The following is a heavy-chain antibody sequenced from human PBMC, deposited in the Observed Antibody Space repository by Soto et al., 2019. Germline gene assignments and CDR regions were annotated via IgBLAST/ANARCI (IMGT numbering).Heavy chain of an antibody. CDR3: ARGISGGTVAFDY. Sequence: EVQLVESGGGLVQPGGSLRLSCAASGFTFSPYWMHWVRQAPGKGLVWVSHTNTDGSSTGYADSVKGRFAISRDNAKNTLYLQMNILRAEDTAVYYCARGISGGTVAFDYWGQGTLVTVSS. J-gene: IGHJ4*02. V-gene: IGHV3-74*01. D-gene: IGHD3-3*02. CDR1: GFTFSPYW. CDR2: TNTDGSST.